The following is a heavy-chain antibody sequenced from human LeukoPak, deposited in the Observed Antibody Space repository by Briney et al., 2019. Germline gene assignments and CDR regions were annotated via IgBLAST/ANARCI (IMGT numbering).Heavy chain of an antibody. Sequence: RASETLSLTCTVSGGSTSSTSYYWGWIRQPPGKDLEWIGSIYYSGSTYYNPSLKSRVTISIDTSKNQFSLKLSSVTAADTAVYYCASSGGSVDYWGQGTLVTVSS. CDR2: IYYSGST. V-gene: IGHV4-39*01. CDR3: ASSGGSVDY. CDR1: GGSTSSTSYY. D-gene: IGHD1-26*01. J-gene: IGHJ4*02.